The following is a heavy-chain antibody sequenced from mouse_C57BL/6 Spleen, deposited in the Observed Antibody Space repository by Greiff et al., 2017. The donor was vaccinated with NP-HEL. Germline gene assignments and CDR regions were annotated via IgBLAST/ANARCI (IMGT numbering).Heavy chain of an antibody. Sequence: EVKLVESGGGLVQPGGSLRLSCAASGFTFTDYYMSWVRQPPGKALEWLGFIRNKANGYTTEYSASVKGRFTISRDNSQSILYLQMNALRAEDSATYYCASPSYDYDGSYAMDYWGQGTSVTVSS. CDR1: GFTFTDYY. D-gene: IGHD2-4*01. CDR2: IRNKANGYTT. V-gene: IGHV7-3*01. CDR3: ASPSYDYDGSYAMDY. J-gene: IGHJ4*01.